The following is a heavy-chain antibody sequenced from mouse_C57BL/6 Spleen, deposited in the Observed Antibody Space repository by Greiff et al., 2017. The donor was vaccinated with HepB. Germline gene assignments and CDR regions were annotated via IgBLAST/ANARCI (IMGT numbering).Heavy chain of an antibody. D-gene: IGHD1-1*01. Sequence: EVQLQQSGPELVKPGASVKISCKASGYTFTDYYMNWVKQSHGKSLEWIGDINPNNGGTSYNQKFKGKATLTVDKSSSTAYMELRSLTSEDSAVYYCARWGNYYGRTDWYFDVWGTGTTVTVSS. CDR1: GYTFTDYY. CDR3: ARWGNYYGRTDWYFDV. CDR2: INPNNGGT. J-gene: IGHJ1*03. V-gene: IGHV1-26*01.